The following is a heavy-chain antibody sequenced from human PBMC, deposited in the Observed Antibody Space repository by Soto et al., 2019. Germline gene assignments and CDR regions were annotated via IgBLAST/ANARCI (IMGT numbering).Heavy chain of an antibody. CDR2: IHYSGGT. CDR1: GASVSSHS. D-gene: IGHD3-10*01. J-gene: IGHJ5*02. Sequence: KTSETLSLTCSVTGASVSSHSWSWIRQSPGKGLEWIGYIHYSGGTSYTPSLRSRVTISVETSKNQLSLNLTSLTAADTAVYYCARGGTSGSAVYNWFDPWGQGTLVTVSS. V-gene: IGHV4-59*02. CDR3: ARGGTSGSAVYNWFDP.